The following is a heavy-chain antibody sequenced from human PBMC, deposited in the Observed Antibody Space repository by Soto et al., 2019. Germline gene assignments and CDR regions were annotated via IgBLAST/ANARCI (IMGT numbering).Heavy chain of an antibody. CDR3: AKWGSGSLMSPYGMDV. CDR2: ISGSGGST. J-gene: IGHJ6*02. V-gene: IGHV3-23*01. D-gene: IGHD1-26*01. CDR1: GFTFSSFA. Sequence: GGSLRLSCAASGFTFSSFAMSWVRQAPGKGLEWASAISGSGGSTYYADSVKGRFTISRDNSKNTLYLQMNSLRAEDTAVYYCAKWGSGSLMSPYGMDVWGQGTTVTVSS.